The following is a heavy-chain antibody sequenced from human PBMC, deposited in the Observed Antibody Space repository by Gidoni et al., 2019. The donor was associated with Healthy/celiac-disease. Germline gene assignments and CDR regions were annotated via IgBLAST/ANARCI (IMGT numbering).Heavy chain of an antibody. CDR2: INWSGGST. CDR3: ARGVSSGWFGAFDI. Sequence: EVQLVESGGGVVRPGGSLRLSCAASGFTFYDYGMSWVRQAPGKGLEWVSGINWSGGSTGYEDSVKGRFTISRDNDKNYLYLQMNSLRAEDTALYYCARGVSSGWFGAFDIWGQGTMVTVSS. J-gene: IGHJ3*02. CDR1: GFTFYDYG. D-gene: IGHD6-19*01. V-gene: IGHV3-20*04.